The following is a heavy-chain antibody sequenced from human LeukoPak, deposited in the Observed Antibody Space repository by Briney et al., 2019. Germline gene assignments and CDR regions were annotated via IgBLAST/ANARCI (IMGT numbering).Heavy chain of an antibody. CDR3: ARHPNYYDSNGFLQLDDLDY. D-gene: IGHD3-22*01. Sequence: SETLSLTCTVSGGSIITTSYYWAWIRQPPGKGLEWIGSIDYSGSAYTNPSIKSLFTISVDTPRNQFSLKLTSVTAADTAVYYCARHPNYYDSNGFLQLDDLDYWGQGTLVTVAS. V-gene: IGHV4-39*01. J-gene: IGHJ4*02. CDR1: GGSIITTSYY. CDR2: IDYSGSA.